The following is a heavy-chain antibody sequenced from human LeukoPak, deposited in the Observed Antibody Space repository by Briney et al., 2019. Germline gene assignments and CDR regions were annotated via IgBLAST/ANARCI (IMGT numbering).Heavy chain of an antibody. CDR1: GGSISSRTYY. V-gene: IGHV4-39*07. Sequence: SSETLSLTCTVSGGSISSRTYYWGWIRQPPGKGLEWIGSIYYSGSTYYNPSLKSRVTISVDTSKNQFSLKLSSVTAADTAVYYCARTYSSSWGADYWGQGTLVTVSS. D-gene: IGHD6-13*01. CDR3: ARTYSSSWGADY. CDR2: IYYSGST. J-gene: IGHJ4*02.